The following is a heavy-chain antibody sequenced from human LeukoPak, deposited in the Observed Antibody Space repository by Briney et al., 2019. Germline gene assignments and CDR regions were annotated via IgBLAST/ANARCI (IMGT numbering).Heavy chain of an antibody. J-gene: IGHJ6*03. CDR2: IIPIFGTA. V-gene: IGHV1-69*06. Sequence: SVKVSCKASGGTFSSYAISWVRQAPGQGLEWMGGIIPIFGTANYAQKFQGRVTITADKSTSTAYMELSSLRSEDTAVYYCARGGGGSGWEYYYYYMDVWGKGTTVTVSS. CDR3: ARGGGGSGWEYYYYYMDV. CDR1: GGTFSSYA. D-gene: IGHD6-19*01.